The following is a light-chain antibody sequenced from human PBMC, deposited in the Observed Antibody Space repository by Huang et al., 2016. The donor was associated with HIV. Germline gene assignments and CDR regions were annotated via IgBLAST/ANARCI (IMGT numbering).Light chain of an antibody. V-gene: IGKV1-33*01. J-gene: IGKJ2*01. CDR2: DAS. CDR1: QDISND. Sequence: DIQMTQSPSSLSASVGDRVTITCQASQDISNDLNCYQQKPGKAPKLLIYDASNLETGVPSRFSGSGSGTYFTFTISSLQPEDIATYYCQQYDNLPYTFGQGTKLEIK. CDR3: QQYDNLPYT.